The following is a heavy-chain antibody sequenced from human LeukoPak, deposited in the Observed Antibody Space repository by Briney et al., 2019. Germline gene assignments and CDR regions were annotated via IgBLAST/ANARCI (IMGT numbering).Heavy chain of an antibody. D-gene: IGHD2-2*02. CDR2: IRSKAYGGTT. Sequence: GGSLRLSCTASGFTFGDYAMSWVRQAPGKGLEWVGFIRSKAYGGTTEYAASVKGRFTISRDDSKSIAYLQMNSLKTEDTAVYYCTRGKDVVVPAAIGYYFDYWGQGTLVTVSS. CDR3: TRGKDVVVPAAIGYYFDY. CDR1: GFTFGDYA. J-gene: IGHJ4*02. V-gene: IGHV3-49*04.